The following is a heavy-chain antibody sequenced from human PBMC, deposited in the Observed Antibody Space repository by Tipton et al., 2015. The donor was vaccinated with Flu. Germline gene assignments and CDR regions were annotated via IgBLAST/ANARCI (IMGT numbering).Heavy chain of an antibody. D-gene: IGHD2-15*01. CDR2: IYTSGST. CDR1: GGSISSYY. V-gene: IGHV4-4*07. CDR3: ARLLSKHKPEEVDY. Sequence: TLSLTCTVSGGSISSYYWSWIRQPAGKGLEWIGRIYTSGSTNYNPSLKSRVTMSVDTSKNQFSLKLSSVTAADTAVYYCARLLSKHKPEEVDYWGQGTLVTVSS. J-gene: IGHJ4*02.